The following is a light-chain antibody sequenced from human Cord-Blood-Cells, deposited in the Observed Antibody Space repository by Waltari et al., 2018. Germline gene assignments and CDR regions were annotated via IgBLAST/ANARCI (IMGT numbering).Light chain of an antibody. Sequence: QSALTQPASVSGSPGQSITISCTGNSSDVGGFNYVSWYQQHPGKAPKLMLYDVSKWPSGVSSRFSGSKSGTTASLTISGLQAEDEADYYCSSYTSSSSWVFGGGTKLTVL. J-gene: IGLJ3*02. V-gene: IGLV2-14*01. CDR2: DVS. CDR1: SSDVGGFNY. CDR3: SSYTSSSSWV.